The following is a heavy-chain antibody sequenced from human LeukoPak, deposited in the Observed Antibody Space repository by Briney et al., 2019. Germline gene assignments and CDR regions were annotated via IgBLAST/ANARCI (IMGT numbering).Heavy chain of an antibody. J-gene: IGHJ5*02. CDR1: GFTFSSYA. V-gene: IGHV3-23*01. CDR3: AKAADDYGDYGEDL. D-gene: IGHD4-17*01. Sequence: GGSLRLSCAASGFTFSSYAMSWVRQAPGKGLEWVSAISGSGGSTYYADSVKGRFTTSRDNSKNTLYLQMNSLRAEDTAVYYCAKAADDYGDYGEDLWGQGTLVTVSS. CDR2: ISGSGGST.